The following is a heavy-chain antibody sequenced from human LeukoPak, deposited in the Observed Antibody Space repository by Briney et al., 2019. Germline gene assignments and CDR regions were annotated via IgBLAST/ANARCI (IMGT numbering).Heavy chain of an antibody. J-gene: IGHJ4*02. Sequence: PGGSLRLSCAASGFTFSSYSMNWVRQAPGKGLEWVSSISSRSSYIYYADSVKGRFTISRDNAKNSLYLQMNSLRAEDTAVYYCARILAYYDFWSGYLDYWGQGTLVTVSS. V-gene: IGHV3-21*01. CDR2: ISSRSSYI. D-gene: IGHD3-3*01. CDR3: ARILAYYDFWSGYLDY. CDR1: GFTFSSYS.